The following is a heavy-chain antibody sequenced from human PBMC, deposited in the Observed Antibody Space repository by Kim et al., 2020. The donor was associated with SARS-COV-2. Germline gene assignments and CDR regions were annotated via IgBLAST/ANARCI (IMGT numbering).Heavy chain of an antibody. D-gene: IGHD1-7*01. V-gene: IGHV3-33*01. Sequence: GGSLRLSCAASGFTFSSYGMHWVRQAPGKGLEWVAVIWYDGSNKYYADSVKGRFTISRDNSKNTLYLQMNSLRAEDTAVYYCARELKLELHHIGWFDPWGQGTLVTVSS. CDR1: GFTFSSYG. CDR3: ARELKLELHHIGWFDP. CDR2: IWYDGSNK. J-gene: IGHJ5*02.